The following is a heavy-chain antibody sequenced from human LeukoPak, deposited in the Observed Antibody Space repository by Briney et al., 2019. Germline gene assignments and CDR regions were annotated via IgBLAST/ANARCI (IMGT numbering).Heavy chain of an antibody. V-gene: IGHV3-7*01. CDR1: GFTLTNYW. J-gene: IGHJ4*02. Sequence: GGSLRLSCATSGFTLTNYWMSWVHQAPGKGLERVATIKHDGSDKYYVDSVKGRFTISRDIAKNSLYLQMNSLSAEDTAVYYCARDRHFGSGTYTYFDYWGQGTLVTVSS. D-gene: IGHD3-10*01. CDR3: ARDRHFGSGTYTYFDY. CDR2: IKHDGSDK.